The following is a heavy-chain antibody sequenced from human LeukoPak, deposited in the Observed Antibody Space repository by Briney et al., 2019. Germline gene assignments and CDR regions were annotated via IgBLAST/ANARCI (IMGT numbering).Heavy chain of an antibody. V-gene: IGHV3-66*01. CDR1: GFTVSSNY. D-gene: IGHD3-10*01. J-gene: IGHJ3*02. CDR3: ASGGSGSYYNVGAFDI. Sequence: PGGSLRPSCAASGFTVSSNYMSWVRQAPGKGLEWVSVIYSGGSTYYADSVKGRFTISRDNSKNTLYLQMNSLRAEDTAVYYCASGGSGSYYNVGAFDIWGQGTMVTVSS. CDR2: IYSGGST.